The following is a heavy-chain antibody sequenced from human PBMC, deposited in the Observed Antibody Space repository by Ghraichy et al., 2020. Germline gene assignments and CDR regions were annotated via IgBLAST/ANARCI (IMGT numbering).Heavy chain of an antibody. CDR2: IKQDGSEK. CDR3: ARDYYMVYSSSWYPPNYYGMAV. J-gene: IGHJ6*02. Sequence: GGSLRLSCAASGFTFSSYWMSWVRQAPGKGLEWVANIKQDGSEKYYVDSVKGRFTISRDNAKNSLYLQMNSLRAEDTAVYYGARDYYMVYSSSWYPPNYYGMAVWGQATTVTVSS. D-gene: IGHD6-13*01. V-gene: IGHV3-7*01. CDR1: GFTFSSYW.